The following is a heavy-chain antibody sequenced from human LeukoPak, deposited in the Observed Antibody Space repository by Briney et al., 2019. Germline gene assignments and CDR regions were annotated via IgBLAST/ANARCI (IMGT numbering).Heavy chain of an antibody. CDR1: GFTFSSYA. Sequence: GGSLRLSCAASGFTFSSYAMHWVRQAPGKGLEYVSAISSNGGSTYYANSVKGRFTISRDNSKNTLYLQMGSLRAEDMAVYYCARDGGGGEWLSRDIWGQGTMVTVSS. CDR2: ISSNGGST. D-gene: IGHD3-3*01. V-gene: IGHV3-64*01. CDR3: ARDGGGGEWLSRDI. J-gene: IGHJ3*02.